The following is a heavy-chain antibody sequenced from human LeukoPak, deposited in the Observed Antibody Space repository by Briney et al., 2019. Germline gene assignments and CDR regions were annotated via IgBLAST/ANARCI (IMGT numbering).Heavy chain of an antibody. D-gene: IGHD5-18*01. CDR3: TRRSDTSGDFDY. CDR1: GFTFSGSA. Sequence: GGSLRLSCAASGFTFSGSAMHWVRQASGKGLEWVGRIRSKANSYATAYAASVKGRFTISRDDSKNTVYLQMNSLKTEDTAVYYCTRRSDTSGDFDYWGQGTLVTVSS. V-gene: IGHV3-73*01. J-gene: IGHJ4*02. CDR2: IRSKANSYAT.